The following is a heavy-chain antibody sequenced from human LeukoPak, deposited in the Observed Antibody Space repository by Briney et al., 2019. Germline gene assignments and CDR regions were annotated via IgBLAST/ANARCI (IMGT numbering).Heavy chain of an antibody. CDR2: IGFGDDSA. V-gene: IGHV3-23*01. CDR3: AKDPTSVGGRHDWLLDS. CDR1: GSTFNNYA. J-gene: IGHJ5*02. Sequence: GGSLRLSCAASGSTFNNYAMSWVRQAPGKGLEWVSTIGFGDDSAYYADSVKGRFTISRDNSKNTLYLQMNYLRAEDTAVYYCAKDPTSVGGRHDWLLDSWGQGTLVTVSS. D-gene: IGHD3-9*01.